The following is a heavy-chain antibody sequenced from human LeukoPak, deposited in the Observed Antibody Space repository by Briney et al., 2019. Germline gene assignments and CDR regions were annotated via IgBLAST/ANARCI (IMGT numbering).Heavy chain of an antibody. CDR2: IKQDGSEK. CDR1: GFTFSSYW. CDR3: ARDKIVGATYFDY. D-gene: IGHD1-26*01. Sequence: GGSLRLSCAASGFTFSSYWMSRVRQAPGKGPEWVANIKQDGSEKYYVDSVKGRFTISRDSARNSLYLQMNSLRAEDTAVYYCARDKIVGATYFDYWGQGTLVTVSS. J-gene: IGHJ4*02. V-gene: IGHV3-7*01.